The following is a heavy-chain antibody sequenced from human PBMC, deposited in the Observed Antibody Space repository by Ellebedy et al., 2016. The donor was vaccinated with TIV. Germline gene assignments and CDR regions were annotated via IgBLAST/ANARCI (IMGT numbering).Heavy chain of an antibody. J-gene: IGHJ4*02. CDR2: IYYSGST. V-gene: IGHV4-39*01. D-gene: IGHD1-26*01. Sequence: MPSETLSLTCTVSGGSISSSSYYWGWIRQPPGKGLEWIGSIYYSGSTNYNPSLKSRVTISVDTSKNQFSLKLSSVTAADTAVYYCARQPKTRFLAGGGVKYYFDYWGQGTLVTVSS. CDR3: ARQPKTRFLAGGGVKYYFDY. CDR1: GGSISSSSYY.